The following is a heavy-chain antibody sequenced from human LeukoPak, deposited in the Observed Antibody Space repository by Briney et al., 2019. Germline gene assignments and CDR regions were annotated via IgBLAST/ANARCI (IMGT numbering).Heavy chain of an antibody. CDR3: ASYRGYDS. CDR2: MNPDSGNT. CDR1: GYTFTSYD. V-gene: IGHV1-8*01. J-gene: IGHJ5*01. D-gene: IGHD3-22*01. Sequence: GASVKVSCKASGYTFTSYDINWVRQAPGQALEWMGLMNPDSGNTGYAQKFQGRVSMTRNTSITTDDMELSSLKSEDTAVYYCASYRGYDSLGQGTLVTVSS.